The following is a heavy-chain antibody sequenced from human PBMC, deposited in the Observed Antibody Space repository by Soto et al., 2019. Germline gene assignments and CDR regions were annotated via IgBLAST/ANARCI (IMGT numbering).Heavy chain of an antibody. CDR3: AKRASYDSSGYYPFDF. D-gene: IGHD3-22*01. CDR2: ISGNSGST. J-gene: IGHJ4*02. V-gene: IGHV3-23*01. Sequence: GGSLRLSCAASGFTFSSYVMTWVRQAPGKGLEWVSIISGNSGSTYYADSVKGRFTISRDNFKNTLYLQMNSLRGEDTAVYYCAKRASYDSSGYYPFDFWGQGT. CDR1: GFTFSSYV.